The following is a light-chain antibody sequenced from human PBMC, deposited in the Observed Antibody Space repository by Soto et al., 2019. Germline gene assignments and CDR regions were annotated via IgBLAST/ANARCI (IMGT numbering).Light chain of an antibody. J-gene: IGLJ3*02. CDR3: CSYEGSSNWL. V-gene: IGLV2-11*01. CDR2: NVS. Sequence: QSALTQPLSVSGSPGQSVTISCTGTTTNVVTYNYVYWYQHHPGKAPKLILYNVSERPSGVSDRFSGSKSGNAASLTISGLQPDDEADYYCCSYEGSSNWLFGGGTQLTVL. CDR1: TTNVVTYNY.